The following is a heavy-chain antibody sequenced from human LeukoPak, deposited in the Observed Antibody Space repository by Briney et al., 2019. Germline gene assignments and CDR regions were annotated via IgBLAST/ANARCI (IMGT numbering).Heavy chain of an antibody. CDR3: ARGGRGVVVPLSY. CDR2: IYYSGST. CDR1: GGSISSGGYY. D-gene: IGHD2-2*01. J-gene: IGHJ4*02. Sequence: SETLSLTCTVSGGSISSGGYYWSWIRQHPGKGLEWIGYIYYSGSTYYNPSLKSRVTISVDTSKNQFSLKLSSVTAADTAVYYCARGGRGVVVPLSYWGQGTLVTVSS. V-gene: IGHV4-31*03.